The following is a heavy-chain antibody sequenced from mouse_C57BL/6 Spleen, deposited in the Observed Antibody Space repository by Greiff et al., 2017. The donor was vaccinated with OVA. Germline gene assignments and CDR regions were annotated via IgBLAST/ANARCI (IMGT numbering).Heavy chain of an antibody. CDR3: ARDWDERFAY. CDR1: GYAFSSYW. V-gene: IGHV1-80*01. J-gene: IGHJ3*01. Sequence: LQESEAELVKPGASVKISCKASGYAFSSYWMNWVKQRPGKGLEWIRQIYPGDGDTNYNGKFKGKATLTADKSSSTAYMQLSSLTSEDSAVYFCARDWDERFAYWGQGTLVTVSA. D-gene: IGHD4-1*01. CDR2: IYPGDGDT.